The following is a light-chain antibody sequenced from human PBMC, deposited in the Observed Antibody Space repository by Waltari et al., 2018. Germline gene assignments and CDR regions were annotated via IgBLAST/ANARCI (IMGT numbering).Light chain of an antibody. CDR2: DIS. CDR3: QHYYYYPFT. V-gene: IGKV1-16*01. J-gene: IGKJ4*01. Sequence: DIQLTQSPSSLSASVGDRVTINCRASQDLNAALAWFQHQPGKAPKTLIYDISTRQSGVPSRFGGSGSGTDFTLTIDSLQPDDFATYYCQHYYYYPFTFGGGTKVEVK. CDR1: QDLNAA.